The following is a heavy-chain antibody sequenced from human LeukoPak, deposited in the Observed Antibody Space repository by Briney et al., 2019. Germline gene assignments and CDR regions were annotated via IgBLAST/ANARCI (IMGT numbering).Heavy chain of an antibody. CDR3: AAGFLPTVTTDY. CDR1: GGTFSSYA. J-gene: IGHJ4*02. CDR2: INPSGGST. D-gene: IGHD4-17*01. V-gene: IGHV1-46*01. Sequence: GSSVKVSCKASGGTFSSYAISWVRQAPGQGLEWMGIINPSGGSTSYAQKFQGRVTMTRDMSTSTVYMELSSLRSEDTAVYYCAAGFLPTVTTDYWGQGTLVTVSS.